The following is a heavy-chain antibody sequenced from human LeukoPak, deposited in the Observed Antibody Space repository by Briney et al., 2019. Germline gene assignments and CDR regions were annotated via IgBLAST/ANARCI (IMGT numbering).Heavy chain of an antibody. CDR1: GFIFSNYW. V-gene: IGHV3-7*01. CDR3: ARDRWGYSYGGS. Sequence: GGSLRLSCAASGFIFSNYWMSWVRQAPGKGLEWVANIKEDGSEKFHVGSVRGRFTISRDNVKNSLYLQMNSLRAEDTAVYYCARDRWGYSYGGSWGQGTLVTVSS. J-gene: IGHJ5*02. CDR2: IKEDGSEK. D-gene: IGHD5-18*01.